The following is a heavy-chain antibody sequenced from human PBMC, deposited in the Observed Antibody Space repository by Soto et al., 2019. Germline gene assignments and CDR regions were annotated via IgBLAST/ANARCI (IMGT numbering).Heavy chain of an antibody. J-gene: IGHJ4*02. D-gene: IGHD6-19*01. CDR2: IYYSGST. V-gene: IGHV4-39*01. Sequence: PSETLSLTCTVSGGSISSSSYYWGWIRQPPGKGLEWIGSIYYSGSTYYNPSLKSRVTISVDTSKNQFSLKLSSVTAADTAVYYCARLEDFSSGWYSFDYWGQGTLVTVSS. CDR3: ARLEDFSSGWYSFDY. CDR1: GGSISSSSYY.